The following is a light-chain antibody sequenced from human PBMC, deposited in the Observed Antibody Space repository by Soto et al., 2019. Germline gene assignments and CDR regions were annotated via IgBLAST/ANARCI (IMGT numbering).Light chain of an antibody. Sequence: QTVVTQEPSVTVAPGGTVTLTCASSTGAVTSGYYPNWFQQRPGQPPRALIYSTTYKHPWTPARFSGSLVGGKAALTLSGAQPEDEAEYYCLLFYGDGVVFGGGTKLTVL. J-gene: IGLJ2*01. CDR1: TGAVTSGYY. CDR2: STT. CDR3: LLFYGDGVV. V-gene: IGLV7-43*01.